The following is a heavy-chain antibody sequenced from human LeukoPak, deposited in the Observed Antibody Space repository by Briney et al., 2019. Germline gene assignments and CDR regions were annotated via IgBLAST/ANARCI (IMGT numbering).Heavy chain of an antibody. CDR3: ARRSPYCGGDCSFDY. Sequence: GESLKISCKGSGYSFTSYWIGWVRQMPGKGLEWMGIIYPGDSDTRYSPSFQGQVTISADKSISTAYLQWSSLKASDTAMYYCARRSPYCGGDCSFDYWGQGTLVTVSS. J-gene: IGHJ4*02. CDR1: GYSFTSYW. CDR2: IYPGDSDT. D-gene: IGHD2-21*02. V-gene: IGHV5-51*01.